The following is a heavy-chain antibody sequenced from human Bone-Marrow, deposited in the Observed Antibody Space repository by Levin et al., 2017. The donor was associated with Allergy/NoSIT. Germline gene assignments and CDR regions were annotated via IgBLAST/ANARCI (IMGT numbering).Heavy chain of an antibody. CDR3: AKDKLSHAPSGIDY. D-gene: IGHD3-10*01. CDR1: GFIFDDYA. Sequence: RTGGSLRLSFAASGFIFDDYAMHWVRQAPGKGLEWVSLVSWDGGSAYYADSVKGRFTISRDNSKNSLYLQMHTLRAEDTALYYCAKDKLSHAPSGIDYWGQGTLVTVSS. CDR2: VSWDGGSA. J-gene: IGHJ4*02. V-gene: IGHV3-43D*03.